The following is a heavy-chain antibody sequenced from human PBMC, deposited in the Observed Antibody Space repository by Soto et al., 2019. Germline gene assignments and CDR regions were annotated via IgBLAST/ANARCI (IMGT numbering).Heavy chain of an antibody. Sequence: SETLSLTCTVSGGSISSYYWSWIRQPPGKGLEWIGYIYYSGSTNYNPSLKSRVTISVDTSKNQFSLKLSSVTAADTAVYYCARDALYYDILTGYVAGWFDPWGQGTLVTVSS. D-gene: IGHD3-9*01. CDR2: IYYSGST. J-gene: IGHJ5*02. CDR3: ARDALYYDILTGYVAGWFDP. V-gene: IGHV4-59*01. CDR1: GGSISSYY.